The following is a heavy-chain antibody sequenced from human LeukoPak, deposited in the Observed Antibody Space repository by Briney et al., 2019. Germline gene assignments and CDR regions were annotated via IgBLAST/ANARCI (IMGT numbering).Heavy chain of an antibody. V-gene: IGHV1-18*01. CDR3: ARGRGPPRGNYYYYYMDV. D-gene: IGHD3-10*01. J-gene: IGHJ6*03. CDR1: GYTFTSYG. Sequence: GASVKVSCKASGYTFTSYGISWVRQAPGQGLEWMGWISAYNGNANSAQKLQARVTMTTDTSTSTAYMELSRLRSDDTAVYYCARGRGPPRGNYYYYYMDVWGKGTTVTVSS. CDR2: ISAYNGNA.